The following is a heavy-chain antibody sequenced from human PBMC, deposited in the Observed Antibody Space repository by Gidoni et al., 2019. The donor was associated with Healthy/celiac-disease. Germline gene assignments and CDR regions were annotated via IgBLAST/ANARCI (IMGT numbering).Heavy chain of an antibody. Sequence: EVQLVESEGGLVQPGRSLRLSCTASGFTFGDYAMSWVRQAPGKGLEWVGFIRSKAYGGTTEYAASVKGRFTISRDDSKSIAYLQMNSLKTEDTAVYYCTRDNNWNYPLDYWGQGTLVTVSS. CDR3: TRDNNWNYPLDY. J-gene: IGHJ4*02. D-gene: IGHD1-7*01. CDR2: IRSKAYGGTT. CDR1: GFTFGDYA. V-gene: IGHV3-49*04.